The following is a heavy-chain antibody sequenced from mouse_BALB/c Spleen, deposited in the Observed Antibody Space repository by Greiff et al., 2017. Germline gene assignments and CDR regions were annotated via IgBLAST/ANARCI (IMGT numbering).Heavy chain of an antibody. CDR3: ARAGLRLHAMDY. CDR2: IWAGGST. J-gene: IGHJ4*01. Sequence: VKVVESGPGLVAPSQSLSITCTVSGFSLTSYGVHWVRQPPGKGLEWLGVIWAGGSTNYNSALMSRLSISKDNSKSQVFLKMNSLQTDDTAMYYCARAGLRLHAMDYWGQGTSVTVSS. CDR1: GFSLTSYG. D-gene: IGHD1-2*01. V-gene: IGHV2-9*02.